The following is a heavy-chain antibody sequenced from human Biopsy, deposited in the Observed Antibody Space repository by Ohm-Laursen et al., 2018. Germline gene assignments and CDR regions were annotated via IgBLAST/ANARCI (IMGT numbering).Heavy chain of an antibody. J-gene: IGHJ4*02. CDR3: ARGSNWNDWSFDY. V-gene: IGHV4-59*12. Sequence: SDTLSLTCIVSGGSIISYYWTWIRQHPGTGLEWIGYIHYSGNTLYNPSLKSRLTISVDTSRNQFSLKLNSVTAADTAVYYCARGSNWNDWSFDYWGQGTVVTVPS. CDR2: IHYSGNT. CDR1: GGSIISYY. D-gene: IGHD1-20*01.